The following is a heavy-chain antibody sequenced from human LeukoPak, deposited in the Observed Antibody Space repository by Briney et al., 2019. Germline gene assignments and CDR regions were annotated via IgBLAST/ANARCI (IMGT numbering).Heavy chain of an antibody. Sequence: GRSLRLSCAVSGXAFSSYGVHWVRQAPGKGLEWVAVISYDGSNKYYADAVKGRFTISRDNSKNTLYLQMNSLRAEDTAVYYCAKDQFTYYDTLTGYLYYYYGMDVWGQGTTVTVSS. V-gene: IGHV3-30*18. D-gene: IGHD3-9*01. CDR3: AKDQFTYYDTLTGYLYYYYGMDV. J-gene: IGHJ6*02. CDR1: GXAFSSYG. CDR2: ISYDGSNK.